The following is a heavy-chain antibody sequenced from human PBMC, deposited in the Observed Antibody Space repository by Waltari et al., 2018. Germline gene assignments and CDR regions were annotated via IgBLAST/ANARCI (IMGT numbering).Heavy chain of an antibody. Sequence: QVQLQESGPGLVKPSGTLSLTCAVSGGSMSSSNWWSWVRQPPGKGLEWIEEIYHSGSTHSNPSLKSQVTISVDKSKNQFSLKLSSVTAADTAGYYCASWYWGSYYFDYWGQGTLVTVSS. V-gene: IGHV4-4*02. CDR2: IYHSGST. CDR3: ASWYWGSYYFDY. D-gene: IGHD2-8*02. J-gene: IGHJ4*02. CDR1: GGSMSSSNW.